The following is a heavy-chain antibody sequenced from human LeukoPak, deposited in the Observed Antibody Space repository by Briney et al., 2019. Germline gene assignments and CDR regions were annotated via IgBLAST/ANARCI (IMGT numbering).Heavy chain of an antibody. V-gene: IGHV3-64*01. CDR2: ISSNGGST. CDR3: ARGEIVVVPAALRS. Sequence: PGGSLRLSCATSGFTFSSYAMRWVRQAPGKGLEYVSAISSNGGSTYYANSVKGRFTISRDNSKNTLYLQMGSLRAEDMAVYYCARGEIVVVPAALRSWGQGTLVTVSS. D-gene: IGHD2-2*01. J-gene: IGHJ4*02. CDR1: GFTFSSYA.